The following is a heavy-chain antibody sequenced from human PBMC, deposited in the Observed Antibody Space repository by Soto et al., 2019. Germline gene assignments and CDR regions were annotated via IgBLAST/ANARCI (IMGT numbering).Heavy chain of an antibody. CDR1: GGSVSSNSAA. CDR3: ARDHVSGYDFWSCFYTDWFDP. D-gene: IGHD3-3*01. J-gene: IGHJ5*02. CDR2: TYYRSKWYN. Sequence: PSQTLSLTCAISGGSVSSNSAAWNWIRQSPSRGLEWLGRTYYRSKWYNDYAVTVKSRITINPATSKNQFSLQLNSVTPEDTAVYYCARDHVSGYDFWSCFYTDWFDPWGQGTLVTVSS. V-gene: IGHV6-1*01.